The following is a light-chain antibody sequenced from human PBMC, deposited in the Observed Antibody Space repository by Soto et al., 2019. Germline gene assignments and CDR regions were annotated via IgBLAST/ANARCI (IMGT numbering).Light chain of an antibody. Sequence: DIQLTQSPSFLSASVGDRVSITCRASQDINSHLAWYQQRPEEAPKLLIYVASTLQSGVPPRFSGSGSGTEFTLTINNLQPEDCANYYCQQIDSYPVTFGPGTKVDLK. V-gene: IGKV1-9*01. CDR1: QDINSH. CDR3: QQIDSYPVT. CDR2: VAS. J-gene: IGKJ3*01.